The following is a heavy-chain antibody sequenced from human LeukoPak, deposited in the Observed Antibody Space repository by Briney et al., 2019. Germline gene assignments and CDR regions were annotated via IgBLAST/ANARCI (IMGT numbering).Heavy chain of an antibody. CDR3: ASPVGATYSSFDH. D-gene: IGHD2-15*01. Sequence: SGESLRLSCAASGFTFSNYAMHWVRQAPGKGLEWVAVISYDVSNKHYADSVKGRFTISRDNSKNTLFLQMSSLRAEDTAVYYCASPVGATYSSFDHWGQGTLVTVSS. V-gene: IGHV3-30*15. CDR2: ISYDVSNK. CDR1: GFTFSNYA. J-gene: IGHJ4*02.